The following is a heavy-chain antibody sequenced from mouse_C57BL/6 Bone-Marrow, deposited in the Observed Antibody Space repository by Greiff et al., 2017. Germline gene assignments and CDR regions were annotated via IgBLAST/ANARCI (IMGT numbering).Heavy chain of an antibody. V-gene: IGHV1-19*01. Sequence: EVQLQQSGPVLVKPGASVKMSCKASGYTFTDYYMNWVKQSPGKSLEWIGVINPYNGGTSYNQKFKGKATLTVDKSSSTAYMELNSLTSEDSAVYYCAGSGGDDGPCGYVDVGGRGTRATVSA. J-gene: IGHJ1*03. CDR3: AGSGGDDGPCGYVDV. CDR1: GYTFTDYY. CDR2: INPYNGGT. D-gene: IGHD2-2*01.